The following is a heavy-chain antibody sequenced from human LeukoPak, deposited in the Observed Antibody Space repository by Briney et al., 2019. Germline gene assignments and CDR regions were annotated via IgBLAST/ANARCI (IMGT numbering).Heavy chain of an antibody. CDR2: IYYSGST. V-gene: IGHV4-59*01. Sequence: SETLSLTCTVSGGSIGSYYWSWIRQPPGKGLEWIGYIYYSGSTNYNPSLKSRVTISVDTSKNQFSLKLSSVTAADTAVYYCARVLRNYYDSSGYYQRTSLFDYWGQGTLVTVSS. J-gene: IGHJ4*02. D-gene: IGHD3-22*01. CDR1: GGSIGSYY. CDR3: ARVLRNYYDSSGYYQRTSLFDY.